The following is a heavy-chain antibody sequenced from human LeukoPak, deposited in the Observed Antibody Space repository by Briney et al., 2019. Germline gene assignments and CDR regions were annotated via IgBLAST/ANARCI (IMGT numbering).Heavy chain of an antibody. Sequence: ASVKVSCKASGYTFIDSYIHWVRQAPGQGLERMGWINPKSGDTTFAQKFQGRVTMTRDTAISAAYMDLSGLTSDDTAVYYCARDHEGRTIIISDSFGIWGQGTMVTVSS. CDR2: INPKSGDT. CDR1: GYTFIDSY. J-gene: IGHJ3*02. D-gene: IGHD3-22*01. CDR3: ARDHEGRTIIISDSFGI. V-gene: IGHV1-2*02.